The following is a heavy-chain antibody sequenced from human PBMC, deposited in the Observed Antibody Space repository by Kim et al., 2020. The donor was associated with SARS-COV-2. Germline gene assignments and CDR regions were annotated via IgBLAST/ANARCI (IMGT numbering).Heavy chain of an antibody. V-gene: IGHV5-10-1*01. CDR3: ARGGPTARDAFDI. J-gene: IGHJ3*02. Sequence: YSPSFQGHVTISADKSISTAYLQWSSLKASDTAMYYCARGGPTARDAFDIWGQGTMVTVSS. D-gene: IGHD4-17*01.